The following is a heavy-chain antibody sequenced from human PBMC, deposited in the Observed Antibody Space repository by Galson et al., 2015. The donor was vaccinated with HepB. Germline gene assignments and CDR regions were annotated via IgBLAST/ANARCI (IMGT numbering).Heavy chain of an antibody. CDR3: ARRAEAVTYSSGINYYGMDV. D-gene: IGHD6-19*01. Sequence: SETLSLTCTVSGGSISSGGYYWSWIRQHPGKGLEWIGEINHSGSTNYNPSLKSRVTISVDTSKNQFSLKLSSVTAADTAVYYCARRAEAVTYSSGINYYGMDVWGQGTTVTVSS. V-gene: IGHV4-39*07. J-gene: IGHJ6*02. CDR2: INHSGST. CDR1: GGSISSGGYY.